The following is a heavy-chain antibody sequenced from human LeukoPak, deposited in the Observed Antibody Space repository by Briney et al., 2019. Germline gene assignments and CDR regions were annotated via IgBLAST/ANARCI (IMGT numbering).Heavy chain of an antibody. J-gene: IGHJ4*02. D-gene: IGHD3-10*01. CDR3: ARDPRRGSSFDC. V-gene: IGHV1-18*01. CDR1: GYTFTSSG. CDR2: ISGYNGNT. Sequence: ASVKVSCKASGYTFTSSGISWVRQAPGQGLEWMGWISGYNGNTEYAQNLQGRVTMTTDTSTSTAYMELRSLRSDDTAVYYCARDPRRGSSFDCWGQGTLVTVSS.